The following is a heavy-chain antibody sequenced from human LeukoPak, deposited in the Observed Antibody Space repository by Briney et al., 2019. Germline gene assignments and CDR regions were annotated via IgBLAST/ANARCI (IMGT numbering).Heavy chain of an antibody. CDR2: MNPNSGNT. CDR1: GYTFTTYD. Sequence: PGASVKVSCKASGYTFTTYDINWVRQATGQGLEWVGWMNPNSGNTGYTQKFQGRVTMTRNTSISTAYMELSSLRSEDTAVYYCARGRGSGHKENWFDPWGQGTLVTVSS. J-gene: IGHJ5*02. CDR3: ARGRGSGHKENWFDP. V-gene: IGHV1-8*01. D-gene: IGHD6-19*01.